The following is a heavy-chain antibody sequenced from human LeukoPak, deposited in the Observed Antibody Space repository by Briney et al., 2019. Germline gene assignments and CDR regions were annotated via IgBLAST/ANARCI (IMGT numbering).Heavy chain of an antibody. CDR2: ISSSSSYI. CDR1: GYTFSSYS. J-gene: IGHJ6*03. V-gene: IGHV3-21*01. Sequence: SGGSLRLSCVASGYTFSSYSINWVRQAPGKGLEWVSSISSSSSYIYYADSVKGRFTISRDNAKNSLYLQMNSLRAEDTAVYYCASGPGYSYGLYYYYYMDVWGKGTTVTVSS. D-gene: IGHD5-18*01. CDR3: ASGPGYSYGLYYYYYMDV.